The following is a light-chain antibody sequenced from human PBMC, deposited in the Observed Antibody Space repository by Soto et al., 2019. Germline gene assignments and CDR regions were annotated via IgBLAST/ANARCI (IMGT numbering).Light chain of an antibody. CDR3: QQGHNWPLT. CDR2: GAS. J-gene: IGKJ2*01. V-gene: IGKV3-15*01. CDR1: QSINSE. Sequence: EIVMTQSPATLSLSPGERAALSCRASQSINSELAWYPQKPGQPPRLLIYGASTRATGVPARFTGSESGSEFTLNISGLQSEDFAVYYCQQGHNWPLTFGQGTRLEI.